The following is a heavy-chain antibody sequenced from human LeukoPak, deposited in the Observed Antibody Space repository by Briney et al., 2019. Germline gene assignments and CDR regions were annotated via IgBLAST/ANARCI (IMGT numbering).Heavy chain of an antibody. D-gene: IGHD2-2*01. CDR1: GFTFSSHW. V-gene: IGHV3-7*01. CDR3: ARENSHQLPYTLDY. CDR2: IKQDGSEK. J-gene: IGHJ4*02. Sequence: GGSLRLYCAGSGFTFSSHWMTWVRQAPGKGLEWVANIKQDGSEKYSVDSVKGRFTISRDNAKNSLYLQMNSLRPEDTAVYYCARENSHQLPYTLDYWGQGTLVTVSS.